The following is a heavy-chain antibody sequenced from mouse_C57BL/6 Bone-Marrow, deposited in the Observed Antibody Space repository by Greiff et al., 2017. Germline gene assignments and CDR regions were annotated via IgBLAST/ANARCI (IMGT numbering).Heavy chain of an antibody. J-gene: IGHJ4*01. CDR1: GFTFSSYA. V-gene: IGHV5-4*01. CDR2: ISDGGSYT. Sequence: EVKLVESGGGLVKPGGSLTLSCAASGFTFSSYAMSWVRQTPEKRLEWVATISDGGSYTYYPDNVKGRFTISRDNAKNNLYLQMSHLKSEDTAMYYCARDPSMDYWGQGTSVTVSS. CDR3: ARDPSMDY.